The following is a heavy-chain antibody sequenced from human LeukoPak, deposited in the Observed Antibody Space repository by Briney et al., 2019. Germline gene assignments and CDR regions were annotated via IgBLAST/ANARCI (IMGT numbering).Heavy chain of an antibody. Sequence: SETLSLTCAVYGGSFSGYYWSWIRQPPGKGLEWIGEINHSGSTNYNPSPKSRVTISVDTSKNQFSLKLSSVTAADTAVYYCAGEGHYYDSTGYYYGGEDYWGQGTLVTVSS. J-gene: IGHJ4*02. D-gene: IGHD3-22*01. CDR2: INHSGST. V-gene: IGHV4-34*01. CDR3: AGEGHYYDSTGYYYGGEDY. CDR1: GGSFSGYY.